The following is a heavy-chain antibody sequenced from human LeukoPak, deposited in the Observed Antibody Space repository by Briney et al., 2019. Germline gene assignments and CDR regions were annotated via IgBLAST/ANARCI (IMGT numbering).Heavy chain of an antibody. D-gene: IGHD4-17*01. Sequence: PSESLSLTCSVSGSSFNTYYWSWIRQPAGKALEWIGRIHTSGSADYSPSLQSRVTISVDMSKKEFSLKLTSVTAADTAVCYCARDIVYLIDEDYGWGQGILVTVSS. J-gene: IGHJ4*02. CDR3: ARDIVYLIDEDYG. V-gene: IGHV4-4*07. CDR1: GSSFNTYY. CDR2: IHTSGSA.